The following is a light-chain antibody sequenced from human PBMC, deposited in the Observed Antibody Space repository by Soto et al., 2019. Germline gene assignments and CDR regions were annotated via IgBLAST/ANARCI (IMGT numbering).Light chain of an antibody. CDR1: QSVSSSY. CDR3: QQYGSSLYT. V-gene: IGKV3-20*01. CDR2: GAS. J-gene: IGKJ2*01. Sequence: EIVLTQSPGTLSLSPGERATLSCRASQSVSSSYLAWSQQKPGQALRLLIYGASSRATGIPARFSGSGSGTDVTLTISRLEPEDFAVYYCQQYGSSLYTFGQGTKLEIK.